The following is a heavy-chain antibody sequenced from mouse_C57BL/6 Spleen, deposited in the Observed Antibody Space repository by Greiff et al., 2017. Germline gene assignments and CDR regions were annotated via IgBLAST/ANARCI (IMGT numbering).Heavy chain of an antibody. D-gene: IGHD2-2*01. CDR2: IWSGGST. J-gene: IGHJ1*03. V-gene: IGHV2-4*01. CDR3: AKAPYGYDGYWYFDV. CDR1: GFSLTSYG. Sequence: VKLMESGPGLVQPSQSLSITCTVSGFSLTSYGVHWVRQPPGKGLEWLGVIWSGGSTDYNAAFISRLSISKDNSKSQVFFKMNSLQADDTAIYYCAKAPYGYDGYWYFDVWGTGTTVTVSS.